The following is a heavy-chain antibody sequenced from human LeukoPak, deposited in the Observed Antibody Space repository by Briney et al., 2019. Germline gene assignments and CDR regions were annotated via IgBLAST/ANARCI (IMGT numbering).Heavy chain of an antibody. CDR2: INNDGSGT. J-gene: IGHJ3*02. V-gene: IGHV3-74*01. CDR3: ARVGSSGWYGAFDI. D-gene: IGHD6-19*01. CDR1: GFTFSSYW. Sequence: PGGSLRLSCAAFGFTFSSYWMHWVRQAPGKGPVWVSRINNDGSGTTYADSVKGRFTISRDDAKNTLYLQMNSLSAEDTAVYYCARVGSSGWYGAFDIWGQGTMVTVSS.